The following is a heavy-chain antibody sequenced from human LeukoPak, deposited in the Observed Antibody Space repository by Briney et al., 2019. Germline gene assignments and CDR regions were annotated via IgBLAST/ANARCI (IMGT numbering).Heavy chain of an antibody. V-gene: IGHV3-15*01. CDR3: TTTFDSSGFPA. D-gene: IGHD6-19*01. CDR2: IKSKTDGGTT. J-gene: IGHJ5*02. CDR1: GFTFSNAW. Sequence: GGSLRLSCAASGFTFSNAWMSWVRQAPGKGLEWVGRIKSKTDGGTTDYAAPVKGGFTISRDDSKNTLYLQMNSLKTEDTAVYYCTTTFDSSGFPAWGQGTLVTVSS.